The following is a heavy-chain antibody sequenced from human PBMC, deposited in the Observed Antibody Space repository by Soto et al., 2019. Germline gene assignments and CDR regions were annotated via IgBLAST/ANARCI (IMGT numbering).Heavy chain of an antibody. V-gene: IGHV1-69*13. J-gene: IGHJ3*02. Sequence: GASVKVSCKASAGTFSSYAISWVRQAPGQGCEWMGGIIPIFGTANYAQKFQGRVTITAEESTSPAYMALSSLRSEDTAVYYCAREDSSGYYFGPGAFDIWGQGTMVTVSS. CDR2: IIPIFGTA. CDR3: AREDSSGYYFGPGAFDI. CDR1: AGTFSSYA. D-gene: IGHD3-22*01.